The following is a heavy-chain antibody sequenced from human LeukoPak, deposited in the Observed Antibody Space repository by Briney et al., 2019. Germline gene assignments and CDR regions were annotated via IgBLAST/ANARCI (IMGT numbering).Heavy chain of an antibody. D-gene: IGHD2-2*01. J-gene: IGHJ6*03. Sequence: GGSLRLSCAASGFTFSSYGMHWVRQAPGKGLEWAAFIRYDGSNKYYADSVKGRFTTSRDNSKNTLYLQMNSLRAEDTAVYYCARECSSTSCHPTYYYMDVWGKGTTVTVSS. CDR1: GFTFSSYG. V-gene: IGHV3-30*02. CDR3: ARECSSTSCHPTYYYMDV. CDR2: IRYDGSNK.